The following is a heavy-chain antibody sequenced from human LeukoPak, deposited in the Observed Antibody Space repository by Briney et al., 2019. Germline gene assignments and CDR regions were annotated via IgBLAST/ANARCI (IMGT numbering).Heavy chain of an antibody. J-gene: IGHJ6*03. CDR3: AKGGNIRILDYYYYMDV. V-gene: IGHV3-30*02. CDR2: IRYDGSNT. CDR1: GFIFSSYG. Sequence: GGSLRLSCAASGFIFSSYGMHWVRRAPGKGLEWVAFIRYDGSNTYYADSVKGRFTISRDNSKNTLYLQMNSLRGEDTAVYYCAKGGNIRILDYYYYMDVWGKGTTVTVSS. D-gene: IGHD2/OR15-2a*01.